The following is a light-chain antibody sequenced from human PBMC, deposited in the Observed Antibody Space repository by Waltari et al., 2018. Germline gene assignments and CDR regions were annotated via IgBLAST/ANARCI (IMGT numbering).Light chain of an antibody. CDR3: SSYAGTKNPYV. CDR2: EVN. Sequence: QSALTQPPSASGSAGQSVTISCTGTSSDIGGYNFVSWYQQHPGKVPKLIISEVNKRPSWFPDRFSGSKSGNTASLTVSGLQAEDEADYYCSSYAGTKNPYVFGTGTKVTVL. V-gene: IGLV2-8*01. J-gene: IGLJ1*01. CDR1: SSDIGGYNF.